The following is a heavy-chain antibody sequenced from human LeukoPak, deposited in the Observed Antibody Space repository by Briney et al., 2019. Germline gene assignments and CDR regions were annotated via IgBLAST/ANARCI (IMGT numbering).Heavy chain of an antibody. Sequence: GGFLRLSCAASGFTFSSYWMHWVRQAPGKGLVWVSRINSDGSSTSYADSVKGRFTICRDNAKNTLYLQMNSLRAEDTDVYYCAREETYYDFWSGNYYYYYMDVWGKGTTVTVSS. CDR1: GFTFSSYW. V-gene: IGHV3-74*01. CDR3: AREETYYDFWSGNYYYYYMDV. J-gene: IGHJ6*03. CDR2: INSDGSST. D-gene: IGHD3-3*01.